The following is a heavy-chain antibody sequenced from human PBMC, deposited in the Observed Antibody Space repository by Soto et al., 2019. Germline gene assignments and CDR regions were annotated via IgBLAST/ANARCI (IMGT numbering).Heavy chain of an antibody. CDR1: GYTFNKYG. D-gene: IGHD6-13*01. V-gene: IGHV1-18*01. J-gene: IGHJ3*01. Sequence: QAQLVQSGGEVKRPGASVKVSCKASGYTFNKYGFNWVRQAPGQGLEWMGRISAYNDYTNFAQKFQGGVTLTTDASTNTAYMELKILRSDDTAIYYCARGRGVVVPAGTPDAFDVWGQGTMVTVSS. CDR2: ISAYNDYT. CDR3: ARGRGVVVPAGTPDAFDV.